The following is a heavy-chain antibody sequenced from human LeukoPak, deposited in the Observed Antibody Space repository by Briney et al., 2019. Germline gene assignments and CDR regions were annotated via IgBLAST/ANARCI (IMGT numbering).Heavy chain of an antibody. Sequence: GRSLRLSCAASGFTFSSYGMHWVRQAPGKGLEWVAVIWYDGSNKYYADSVKGRFTISRDNSKNTLYLQMNSLRAEDTAVYYCAKPVHLEMTHRAAFDIWGQGTMVTVSS. D-gene: IGHD5-24*01. J-gene: IGHJ3*02. CDR2: IWYDGSNK. V-gene: IGHV3-33*06. CDR1: GFTFSSYG. CDR3: AKPVHLEMTHRAAFDI.